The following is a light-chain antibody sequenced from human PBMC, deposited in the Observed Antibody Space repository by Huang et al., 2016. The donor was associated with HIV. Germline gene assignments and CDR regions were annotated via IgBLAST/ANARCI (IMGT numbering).Light chain of an antibody. Sequence: EIALTQSPATLSLSPGERATLSCRASQSVSNYLAWYQQKPGQAPRLLIYDASNRATGIPARFSGSGSGTDFTLTISSLDPEDSAVYYCQQRSNWPPVYTFGQGTKLEIK. CDR2: DAS. V-gene: IGKV3-11*01. CDR1: QSVSNY. CDR3: QQRSNWPPVYT. J-gene: IGKJ2*01.